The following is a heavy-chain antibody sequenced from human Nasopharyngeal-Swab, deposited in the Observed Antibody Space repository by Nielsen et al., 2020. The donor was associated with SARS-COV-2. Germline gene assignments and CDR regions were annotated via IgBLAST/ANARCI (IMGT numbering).Heavy chain of an antibody. J-gene: IGHJ6*02. CDR2: INPNSGGT. V-gene: IGHV1-2*06. Sequence: WVRQVPGQGLEWMGRINPNSGGTNYAQKFQGRVTMTRDTSISTAYMELSRLRSDDTAVYYCASLRYFDWLTTGYYYYGMDVWGQGTTVTVSS. CDR3: ASLRYFDWLTTGYYYYGMDV. D-gene: IGHD3-9*01.